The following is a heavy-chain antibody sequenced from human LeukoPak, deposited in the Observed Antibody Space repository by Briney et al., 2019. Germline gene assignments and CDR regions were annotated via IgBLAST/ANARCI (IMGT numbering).Heavy chain of an antibody. Sequence: SETLSLTCTVSGDSISSYYWSWIRQPAGKGLEWIGRIYTSGSSNYNPSLKSRVTMSVDTSKNQFSLKLSSVTAADTAVYYCARVVEYSYASNWFDPWGQGTLVTVSS. V-gene: IGHV4-4*07. J-gene: IGHJ5*02. CDR2: IYTSGSS. D-gene: IGHD5-18*01. CDR1: GDSISSYY. CDR3: ARVVEYSYASNWFDP.